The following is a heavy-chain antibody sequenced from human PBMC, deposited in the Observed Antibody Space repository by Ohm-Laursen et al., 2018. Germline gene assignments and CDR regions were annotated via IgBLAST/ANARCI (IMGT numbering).Heavy chain of an antibody. J-gene: IGHJ4*02. V-gene: IGHV4-59*01. CDR2: IYSTGST. Sequence: SDTLSLTWSVSCGSISRYYWSWIRQPPGKGLEWIGYIYSTGSTNYNPSLKSRVTISVDTSKNQFSLKLSSVTAADTAVYYCARDRSDSSGWYYFDYWGQGTLVTVSS. CDR3: ARDRSDSSGWYYFDY. D-gene: IGHD6-19*01. CDR1: CGSISRYY.